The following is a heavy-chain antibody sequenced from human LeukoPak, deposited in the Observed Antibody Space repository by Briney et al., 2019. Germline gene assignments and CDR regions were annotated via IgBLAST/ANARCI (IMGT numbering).Heavy chain of an antibody. J-gene: IGHJ6*02. D-gene: IGHD3-3*01. V-gene: IGHV1-8*01. Sequence: ASVKVSCKASGYTFTSYDINWVRQAPGQGLEWMGWMNPNSGNTGYAQKFQGRVTMTRNTSISTAYMELGSLRSEDTAVYYCARDTSRVTIFGVVRRGMDVWGQGTTVTVSS. CDR1: GYTFTSYD. CDR3: ARDTSRVTIFGVVRRGMDV. CDR2: MNPNSGNT.